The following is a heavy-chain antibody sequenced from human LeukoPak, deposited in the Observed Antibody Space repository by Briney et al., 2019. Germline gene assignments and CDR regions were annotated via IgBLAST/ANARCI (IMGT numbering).Heavy chain of an antibody. V-gene: IGHV1-18*01. CDR1: GYTFTTYG. CDR2: ISAYNGNT. Sequence: ASVTLSCKASGYTFTTYGISWVRQAPGQGLERMGRISAYNGNTNYAQKLQGRVTMTTDTSTSTAYMELRSLRSDDTAVYYCARSRESIAAAGTLDYWGQGTLVTVSS. J-gene: IGHJ4*02. CDR3: ARSRESIAAAGTLDY. D-gene: IGHD6-13*01.